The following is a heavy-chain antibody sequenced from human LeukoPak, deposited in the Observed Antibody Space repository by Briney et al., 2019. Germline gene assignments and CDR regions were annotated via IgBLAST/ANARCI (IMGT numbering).Heavy chain of an antibody. Sequence: ASVKVSCKASGYTFTSYGISWVRQAPGQGLEWMGWINPNSGGTNYAQKFQGRVTMTRDTSISTAYMELSRLRFDDTAVYYCARVKVPNYNWFDPWGQGTLVTVSS. V-gene: IGHV1-2*02. CDR1: GYTFTSYG. J-gene: IGHJ5*02. D-gene: IGHD1-7*01. CDR3: ARVKVPNYNWFDP. CDR2: INPNSGGT.